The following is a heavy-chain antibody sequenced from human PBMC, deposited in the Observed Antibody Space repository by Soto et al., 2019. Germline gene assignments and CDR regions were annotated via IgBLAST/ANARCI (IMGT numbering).Heavy chain of an antibody. Sequence: GGSLRLSCAASGFTFSDSYMSWIRQAPGKGLEWISYITFSGNTVYYADSLKGRFTISRDNAKNSLYLQMNRLRAEDTAVYYCARVSWREKYGMDVWGQGXTVTVYS. CDR2: ITFSGNTV. V-gene: IGHV3-11*01. J-gene: IGHJ6*02. CDR1: GFTFSDSY. CDR3: ARVSWREKYGMDV.